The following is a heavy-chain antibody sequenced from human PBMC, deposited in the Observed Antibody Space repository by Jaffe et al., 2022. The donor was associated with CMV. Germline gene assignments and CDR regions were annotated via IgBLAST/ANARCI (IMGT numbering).Heavy chain of an antibody. D-gene: IGHD6-13*01. CDR2: INHSGST. CDR3: ARLSIGGSSWSWGPKDSSSFYMEV. V-gene: IGHV4-34*02. CDR1: GESSSLYY. J-gene: IGHJ6*03. Sequence: QVQPQQWGAGLLKPSETLSLTCAVSGESSSLYYWRWIRQPPGKGLEWIGQINHSGSTNYHPSLKSRVTISVGTSKNQVSLNLASVTAADTATYFCARLSIGGSSWSWGPKDSSSFYMEVWGKGTTVIVSS.